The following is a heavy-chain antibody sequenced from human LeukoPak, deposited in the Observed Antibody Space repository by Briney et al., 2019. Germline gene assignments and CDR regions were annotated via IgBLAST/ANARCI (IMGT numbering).Heavy chain of an antibody. V-gene: IGHV4-34*01. CDR3: ARGPRYCSGGSCYCYYMDV. J-gene: IGHJ6*03. CDR1: GGSISGYY. D-gene: IGHD2-15*01. Sequence: PSETLSLTCTVSGGSISGYYWSWIRQPPGKGLEWIGEINHSGSTNYNPSFKSRVTISVDTSKNQFSLKLSSVTAADTAVYYCARGPRYCSGGSCYCYYMDVWGKGTTVTVSS. CDR2: INHSGST.